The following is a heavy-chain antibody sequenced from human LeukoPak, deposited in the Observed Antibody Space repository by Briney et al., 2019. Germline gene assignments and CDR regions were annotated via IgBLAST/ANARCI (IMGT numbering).Heavy chain of an antibody. CDR3: VRLGTGIDA. Sequence: PGGSLRLSCAASGFTFSDYYMSWIRQAPGKGLEWVTAISGSDTSTYYADSVKGRFAISRDNSKSTLYLQMNSLRVEDTALYYCVRLGTGIDAWGQGTLVTVSS. D-gene: IGHD3-16*01. J-gene: IGHJ5*02. CDR2: ISGSDTST. V-gene: IGHV3-23*01. CDR1: GFTFSDYY.